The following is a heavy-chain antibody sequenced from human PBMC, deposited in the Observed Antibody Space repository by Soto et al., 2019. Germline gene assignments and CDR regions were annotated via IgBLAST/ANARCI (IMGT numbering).Heavy chain of an antibody. V-gene: IGHV1-18*01. CDR3: ARGGTPFDY. CDR2: ISAYNGNT. J-gene: IGHJ4*02. Sequence: ASLKVSCKTSGYTFTNFVLSWVRQAPGQGLEWMGWISAYNGNTNYAQNFQGRVTMTTDTSTSTAYMELRSLRSDDTAVYYCARGGTPFDYWGQGTLVTVPS. CDR1: GYTFTNFV. D-gene: IGHD3-16*01.